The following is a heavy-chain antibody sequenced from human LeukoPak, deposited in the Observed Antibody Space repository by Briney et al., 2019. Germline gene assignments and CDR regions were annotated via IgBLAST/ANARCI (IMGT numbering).Heavy chain of an antibody. J-gene: IGHJ4*02. CDR1: GASIRSYY. V-gene: IGHV4-59*12. CDR2: ISYSGST. D-gene: IGHD3-10*01. Sequence: SETLSLTCSVSGASIRSYYWSWIRQPPGKGLEWIGDISYSGSTTYIPSLKSRVTISVDTSKNQFSLKLSSVTAADTAVYYCARRIPYGSGDYWGQGTLVTVSS. CDR3: ARRIPYGSGDY.